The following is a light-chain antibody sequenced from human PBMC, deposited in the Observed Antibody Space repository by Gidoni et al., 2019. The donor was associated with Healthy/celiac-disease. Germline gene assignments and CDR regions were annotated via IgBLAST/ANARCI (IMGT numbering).Light chain of an antibody. CDR3: SSYTSSSTYV. V-gene: IGLV2-18*02. CDR1: SSDVGSYNR. Sequence: QSALTQPPSVSGSPVQSVTISCTGTSSDVGSYNRVSWYQQPPGTAPKLMIYEVSNRPSGVPDRFSGSKSGNTASLTISGLQAEDEADYYCSSYTSSSTYVFGTGTKVTVL. J-gene: IGLJ1*01. CDR2: EVS.